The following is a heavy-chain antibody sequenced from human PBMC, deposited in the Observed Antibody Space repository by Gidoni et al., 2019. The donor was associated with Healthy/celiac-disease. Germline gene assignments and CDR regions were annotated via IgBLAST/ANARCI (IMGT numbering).Heavy chain of an antibody. CDR3: AKDWERIAAAGTGAYYYMDV. J-gene: IGHJ6*03. CDR1: GFTFSIYG. D-gene: IGHD6-13*01. Sequence: QVQLVESGGGVVQPGRSLRLSCAASGFTFSIYGMPWVRQAPGKGLEWVAVISYDGSNKDYADSVKGRFTISRDNSKNTLYLQMNSLRAEDTAVYDCAKDWERIAAAGTGAYYYMDVWGKGTTVTVSS. CDR2: ISYDGSNK. V-gene: IGHV3-30*18.